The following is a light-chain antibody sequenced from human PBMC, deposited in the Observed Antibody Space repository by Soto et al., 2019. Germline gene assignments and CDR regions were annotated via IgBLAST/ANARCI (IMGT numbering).Light chain of an antibody. CDR1: TSDVGGYNF. Sequence: QSALAQPPSASGSPGQSVAISCTGTTSDVGGYNFVSWYQQHPGKAPKLIIYEATQRPSGVPDRFSGAWSGNTASLIVSGLQAEDEADYYCSAFAGSEAYVFGSGTKLTVL. V-gene: IGLV2-8*01. J-gene: IGLJ1*01. CDR2: EAT. CDR3: SAFAGSEAYV.